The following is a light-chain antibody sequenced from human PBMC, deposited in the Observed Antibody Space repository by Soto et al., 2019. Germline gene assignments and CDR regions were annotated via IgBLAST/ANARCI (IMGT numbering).Light chain of an antibody. J-gene: IGLJ3*02. CDR2: EVS. CDR1: SSDVGGYNY. Sequence: QSALTQPASVSGSPGQSITISCTGTSSDVGGYNYGSWYQQYPGKAPKLMIYEVSNRPSGVSNRFSGSKSGNTASLTISGLQAEDEADYYCSSYTSSSTWVFGGGTKLTVL. CDR3: SSYTSSSTWV. V-gene: IGLV2-14*01.